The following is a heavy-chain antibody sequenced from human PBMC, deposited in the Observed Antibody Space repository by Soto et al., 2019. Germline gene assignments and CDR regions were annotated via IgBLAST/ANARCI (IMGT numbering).Heavy chain of an antibody. Sequence: QVQWVQSGAEVKKPGASVTVSCKTSGYTFSNYGINWVRQAPGQGLEWIGRISGYNGNTNYAQTVQGRVTMTTDTSRGTVYLELRGLKSDDPALYSCSRFIMFGGWFDPNYYHGMEVWGQGPRVHASS. D-gene: IGHD3-10*02. V-gene: IGHV1-18*01. CDR2: ISGYNGNT. CDR1: GYTFSNYG. CDR3: SRFIMFGGWFDPNYYHGMEV. J-gene: IGHJ6*02.